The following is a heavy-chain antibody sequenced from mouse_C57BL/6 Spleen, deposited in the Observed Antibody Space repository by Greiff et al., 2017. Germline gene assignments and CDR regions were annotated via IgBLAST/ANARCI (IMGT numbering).Heavy chain of an antibody. D-gene: IGHD3-2*02. J-gene: IGHJ3*01. CDR3: ARGDSSGYTAWFAY. Sequence: VQLQQSGPELVKPGASVKISCKASGYTFTDYYMNWVKQSHGKSLEWIGDINPNNGGTSYNQKFKGKATLTVDKSSSTAYMELRSLTSEDSAVYYCARGDSSGYTAWFAYWGQGTLVTVSA. CDR2: INPNNGGT. V-gene: IGHV1-26*01. CDR1: GYTFTDYY.